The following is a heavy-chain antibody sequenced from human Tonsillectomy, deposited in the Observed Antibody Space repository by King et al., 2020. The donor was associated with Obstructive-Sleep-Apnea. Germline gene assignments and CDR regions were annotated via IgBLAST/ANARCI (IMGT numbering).Heavy chain of an antibody. CDR3: AKDKVPATAPFDP. Sequence: VQLVESGGGVVQPGRSLRLSCAASGFTFSSYGMHWVRQAPGKGLEWVAGISYDGSNKYYADSVKGRFTISRDNSKNTLYLQMNSLRAEETAVYYCAKDKVPATAPFDPWGQGTLVTVSS. CDR1: GFTFSSYG. CDR2: ISYDGSNK. D-gene: IGHD2-2*01. J-gene: IGHJ5*02. V-gene: IGHV3-30*18.